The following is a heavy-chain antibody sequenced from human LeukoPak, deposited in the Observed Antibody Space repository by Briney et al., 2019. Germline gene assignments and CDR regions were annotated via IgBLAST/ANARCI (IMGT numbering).Heavy chain of an antibody. CDR3: ARDKAYGSGSYDY. J-gene: IGHJ4*02. CDR1: GYTFTGYY. D-gene: IGHD3-10*01. CDR2: INPNSGGT. Sequence: ASVMLSCTASGYTFTGYYMHWVRQAPGEGLEGMGWINPNSGGTNYAQKFQGWVTMTRDTSISTAYMELSRLRSDDTAVYYCARDKAYGSGSYDYWGQGTLVTVSS. V-gene: IGHV1-2*04.